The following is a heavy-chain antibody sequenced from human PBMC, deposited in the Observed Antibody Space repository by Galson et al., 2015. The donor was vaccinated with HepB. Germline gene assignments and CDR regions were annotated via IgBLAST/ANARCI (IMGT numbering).Heavy chain of an antibody. CDR1: RDSFTNSW. J-gene: IGHJ4*02. V-gene: IGHV5-51*01. Sequence: QSGAEVKKPGESLKISCKGSRDSFTNSWIAWVRQMPGKGLEWMATIYPGDSDTRYSPSFQGQVTVSADKSSNTAHLQWSSLKASDTAMYYCARHGVPRGPFDYWGQGTLVIVSS. CDR3: ARHGVPRGPFDY. D-gene: IGHD2-2*01. CDR2: IYPGDSDT.